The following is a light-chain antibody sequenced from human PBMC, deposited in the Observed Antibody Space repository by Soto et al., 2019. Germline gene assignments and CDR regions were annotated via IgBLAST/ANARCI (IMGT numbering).Light chain of an antibody. CDR3: QQYDTYSRT. CDR2: DAS. V-gene: IGKV1-5*01. J-gene: IGKJ1*01. Sequence: DIQMTQSPSTLSASVGDRVTISCRASQSISNWLAWYQQKPGKAPKLLMSDASSLERGVPSRVSGSGSGTEFTLTISSLQPDDFATYYCQQYDTYSRTFGQGTKVEIK. CDR1: QSISNW.